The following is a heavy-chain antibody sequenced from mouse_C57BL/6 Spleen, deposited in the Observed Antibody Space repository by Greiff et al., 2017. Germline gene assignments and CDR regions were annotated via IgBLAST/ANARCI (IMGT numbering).Heavy chain of an antibody. CDR1: GFTFSDYG. Sequence: EVQLQESGGGLVKPGASLKLSCAASGFTFSDYGMHWVRQAPEKVLEWVAYISSGSSTIYYADTVKGRFTISRDNATNTLFLQITSLRSEDTAMYYCARMGGNYDFEVWGTGTTVTVSS. CDR2: ISSGSSTI. J-gene: IGHJ1*03. CDR3: ARMGGNYDFEV. D-gene: IGHD1-1*01. V-gene: IGHV5-17*01.